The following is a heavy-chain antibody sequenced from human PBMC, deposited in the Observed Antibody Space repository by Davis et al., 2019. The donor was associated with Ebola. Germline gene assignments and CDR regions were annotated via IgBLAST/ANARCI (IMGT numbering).Heavy chain of an antibody. CDR1: GFTFSDYY. J-gene: IGHJ6*02. CDR3: AREVSSGLPYYYYGMDV. Sequence: PGGSLRLSCAASGFTFSDYYMSWIRQAPGKGLEWVSYISSSGSTIYYADSVKGRFTISRDNAKNSLYLQMNSLRAEDTAVYYCAREVSSGLPYYYYGMDVWGQGTTVTVSS. D-gene: IGHD6-19*01. V-gene: IGHV3-11*04. CDR2: ISSSGSTI.